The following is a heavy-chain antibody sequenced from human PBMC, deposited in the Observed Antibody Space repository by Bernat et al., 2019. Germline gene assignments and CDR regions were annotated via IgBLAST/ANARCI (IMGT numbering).Heavy chain of an antibody. D-gene: IGHD6-19*01. Sequence: EVQLVESGGGLVQPGGSLRLSCAASGFTFSSYWMHWVRQAPGKGLVWVSRINSDGSSTSYADSVKGRFTISRDNAKNTLYLQMNSLRAEDTAVYYCARESLSLWRRGAVAGTGDAFDIWGQGTMVTVSS. J-gene: IGHJ3*02. CDR3: ARESLSLWRRGAVAGTGDAFDI. V-gene: IGHV3-74*01. CDR1: GFTFSSYW. CDR2: INSDGSST.